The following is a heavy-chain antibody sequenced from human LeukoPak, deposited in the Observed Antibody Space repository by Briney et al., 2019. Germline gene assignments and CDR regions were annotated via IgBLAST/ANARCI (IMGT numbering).Heavy chain of an antibody. J-gene: IGHJ4*02. Sequence: ASVKVSCKASGYTFTNYYMHRVRQAPGQGLGWMGIINPSGGSTTYAQKFQGRVTKTRDTSTSTVYMELSSLRSEDTAVYYCARDLIRWSGLDYWGQGTLVTVSS. V-gene: IGHV1-46*01. CDR2: INPSGGST. D-gene: IGHD4-23*01. CDR3: ARDLIRWSGLDY. CDR1: GYTFTNYY.